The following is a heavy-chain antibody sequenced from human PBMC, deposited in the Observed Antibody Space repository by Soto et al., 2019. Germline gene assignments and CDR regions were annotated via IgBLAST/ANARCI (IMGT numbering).Heavy chain of an antibody. CDR2: IWYDRSNK. J-gene: IGHJ4*02. Sequence: QVQLVESGGGVVQPGRSLRLSCAASGFTFSSYGMHWVRQAPGKGLEWVAVIWYDRSNKYYADSVKGRFTISRDNSKNTLYLQMNSLRAEDTAVYYCARVNGLGYFDYWGQGTLVTVSS. CDR1: GFTFSSYG. CDR3: ARVNGLGYFDY. D-gene: IGHD2-8*01. V-gene: IGHV3-33*01.